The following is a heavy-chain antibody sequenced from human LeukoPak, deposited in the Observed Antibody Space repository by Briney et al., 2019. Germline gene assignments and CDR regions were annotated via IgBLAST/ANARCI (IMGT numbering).Heavy chain of an antibody. CDR3: ARGDSSSYFAPNGWFDP. J-gene: IGHJ5*02. Sequence: SETLSLTCTVSGGSISSYYWSWIRQPPGKGLEWIGYIYYSGSTNYNPSLKSRVTISVDTSKNQFSLKLSSVTAADTAVYYCARGDSSSYFAPNGWFDPWGQGTLVTVSS. CDR1: GGSISSYY. D-gene: IGHD3-22*01. CDR2: IYYSGST. V-gene: IGHV4-59*01.